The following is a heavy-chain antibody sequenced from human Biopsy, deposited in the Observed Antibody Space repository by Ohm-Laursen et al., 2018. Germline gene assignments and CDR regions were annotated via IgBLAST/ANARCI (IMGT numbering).Heavy chain of an antibody. CDR3: GRAVRNQLLTDP. CDR2: LNPVSGNS. V-gene: IGHV1-8*01. CDR1: GNTFTSYD. J-gene: IGHJ5*02. D-gene: IGHD1-7*01. Sequence: ASVKVSCKTSGNTFTSYDITWVRQASGQGPGWIGWLNPVSGNSNFGQKFRGRVTVTSGTSISTAYMELSGLTSDDTATYYCGRAVRNQLLTDPWGQGTLVTVTS.